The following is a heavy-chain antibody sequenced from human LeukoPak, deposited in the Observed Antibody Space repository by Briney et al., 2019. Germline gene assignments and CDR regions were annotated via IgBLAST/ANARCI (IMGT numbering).Heavy chain of an antibody. Sequence: ASVKVSCKASGFTFTSSAVQWVRQARGQRLEWIGWIVVGSGNTNYAQKFQERVTITRDMSTSTAYMELSSLRSEDTAVYYCAADGYYYDSSGYLDYWGQGTLATVSS. CDR2: IVVGSGNT. J-gene: IGHJ4*02. CDR1: GFTFTSSA. CDR3: AADGYYYDSSGYLDY. D-gene: IGHD3-22*01. V-gene: IGHV1-58*01.